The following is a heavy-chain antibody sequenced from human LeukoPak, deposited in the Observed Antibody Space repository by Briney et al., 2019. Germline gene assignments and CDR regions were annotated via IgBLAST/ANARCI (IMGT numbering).Heavy chain of an antibody. J-gene: IGHJ5*02. CDR1: GGFISSYY. D-gene: IGHD2-15*01. CDR2: NYYSGST. V-gene: IGHV4-59*08. CDR3: AGGQGVVAARSWFDP. Sequence: ETLSLTCTVSGGFISSYYWSWIRQPPGKGLEWIGYNYYSGSTNYNPSLKSRVTISADTSKNHFSLKLSSVTAADTAVYYCAGGQGVVAARSWFDPWGQGTLVTVSS.